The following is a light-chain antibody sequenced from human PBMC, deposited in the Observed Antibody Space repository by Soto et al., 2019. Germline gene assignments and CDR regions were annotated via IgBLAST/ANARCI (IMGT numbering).Light chain of an antibody. CDR3: HQYGSSPPLT. CDR1: QSVSSNY. J-gene: IGKJ4*01. Sequence: EIVLTQSPGTLSLSPGERATLSCRASQSVSSNYLAWYQQKPGQAPRLLIYGASSRATGIPDRFSGSGSGTDFTLTISRLEPEDFVAYYCHQYGSSPPLTFGGGTKVEIK. CDR2: GAS. V-gene: IGKV3-20*01.